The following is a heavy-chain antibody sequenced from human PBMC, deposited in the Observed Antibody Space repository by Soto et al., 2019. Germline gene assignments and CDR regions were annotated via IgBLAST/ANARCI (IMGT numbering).Heavy chain of an antibody. CDR3: ARRPGAFDC. D-gene: IGHD2-2*01. CDR2: IYQSGSA. V-gene: IGHV4-4*02. J-gene: IGHJ4*02. CDR1: GGSIRSNSW. Sequence: QVQLQESGPGLVKPSGTLSLTCAVSGGSIRSNSWWAWVRQPPGKGLEWIGEIYQSGSANYNPSLKSRVTISVDKSNNHFSLTSSSVTAADTAVYYCARRPGAFDCWGQGTLVTVSS.